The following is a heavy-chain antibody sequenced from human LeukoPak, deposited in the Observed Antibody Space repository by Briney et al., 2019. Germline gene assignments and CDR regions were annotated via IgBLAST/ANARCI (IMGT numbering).Heavy chain of an antibody. J-gene: IGHJ6*02. V-gene: IGHV1-24*01. D-gene: IGHD6-13*01. CDR3: AGQQLAYYYYGMDV. CDR1: GNTLTELS. Sequence: ASVKVSCKVSGNTLTELSMHWVRQAPGKGLEWMGGFDPQDGETFPAQKFQGRVTMTEDTSTGTAYMELTSLRSEDTAVYYCAGQQLAYYYYGMDVWGQGTTVTVSS. CDR2: FDPQDGET.